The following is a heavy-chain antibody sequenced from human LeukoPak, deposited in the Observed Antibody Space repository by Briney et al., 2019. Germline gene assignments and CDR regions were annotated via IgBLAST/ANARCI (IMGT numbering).Heavy chain of an antibody. Sequence: PGGSLRLSCAASGFTFSSYSMNWVRQAPGKGLEWVSSISSGSSYIYYADSVKGRFTISRDNAKNSLYLQMNSLRAEDTAVYYCAREEGFDYWGQGTLVTVSS. V-gene: IGHV3-21*01. CDR3: AREEGFDY. CDR1: GFTFSSYS. J-gene: IGHJ4*02. CDR2: ISSGSSYI.